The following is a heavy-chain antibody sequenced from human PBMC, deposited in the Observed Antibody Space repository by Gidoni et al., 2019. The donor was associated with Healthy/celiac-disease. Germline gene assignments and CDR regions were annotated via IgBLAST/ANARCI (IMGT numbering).Heavy chain of an antibody. J-gene: IGHJ6*02. Sequence: EVQLVQSGAEVKKPGESLKISCKGSGYSFTSYWIGWVRQMPGKGLEWMGIIYPGDSDTRYSPSFQGQVTISADKSISTAYLQWSSLKASDTAMYYCATHLGDTVTTTYYYYGMDVWGQGTTVTVSS. V-gene: IGHV5-51*01. D-gene: IGHD4-4*01. CDR3: ATHLGDTVTTTYYYYGMDV. CDR1: GYSFTSYW. CDR2: IYPGDSDT.